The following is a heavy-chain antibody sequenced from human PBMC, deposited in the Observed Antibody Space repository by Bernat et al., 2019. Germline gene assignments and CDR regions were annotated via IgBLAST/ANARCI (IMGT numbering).Heavy chain of an antibody. CDR2: IYYSGST. Sequence: QLQLQESGPGLVKPSETLSLTCTVSGGSISSSSYYWGWIRQPPGKRLEWIGSIYYSGSTYYNPSLKSRVTISVDTSKNQFSLKLSSVTAADTAVYYCARNVHGIAAAGWFDPWGQGTLVTVSS. D-gene: IGHD6-13*01. V-gene: IGHV4-39*01. CDR1: GGSISSSSYY. CDR3: ARNVHGIAAAGWFDP. J-gene: IGHJ5*02.